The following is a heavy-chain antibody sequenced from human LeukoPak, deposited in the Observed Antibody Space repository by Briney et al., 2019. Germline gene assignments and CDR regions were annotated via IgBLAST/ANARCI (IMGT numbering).Heavy chain of an antibody. CDR2: IKQDGSEK. CDR3: ARAFRYSGSPRGWFDP. Sequence: GGSLRLSCAASGLTFSSYWMSWVRQAPGKGLEWVANIKQDGSEKYYVDSVKGRFTISRDNAKNSLYLQMNSLRAEDTAVYYCARAFRYSGSPRGWFDPWGQGTLVTVSS. V-gene: IGHV3-7*01. J-gene: IGHJ5*02. CDR1: GLTFSSYW. D-gene: IGHD1-26*01.